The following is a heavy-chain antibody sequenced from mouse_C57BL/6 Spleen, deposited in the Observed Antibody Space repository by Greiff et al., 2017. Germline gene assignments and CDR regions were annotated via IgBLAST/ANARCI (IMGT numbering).Heavy chain of an antibody. CDR3: ARRGIYYDYDGGSFDY. CDR1: GYTFTSYW. J-gene: IGHJ2*01. CDR2: IYPGSGST. D-gene: IGHD2-4*01. V-gene: IGHV1-55*01. Sequence: QVQLQQPGAELVKPGASVKMSCKASGYTFTSYWITWVKQRPGQGLEWIGDIYPGSGSTNYNEKFKSKATLPVDTSSSTAYMQLSSLTSEDSAVYYGARRGIYYDYDGGSFDYWGQGTTLTVSS.